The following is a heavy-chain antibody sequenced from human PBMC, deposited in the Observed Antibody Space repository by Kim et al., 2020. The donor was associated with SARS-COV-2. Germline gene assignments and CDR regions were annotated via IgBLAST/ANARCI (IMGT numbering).Heavy chain of an antibody. Sequence: GESLKISCKGSGYSFTSYWISWVRQMPGKGLEWMGRIDPSDSYTNYSPSFQGHVTISADKSISTAYLQWSSLKASDTAMYYCARHLVAAQHFDYWGQGTLVTVSS. J-gene: IGHJ4*02. CDR3: ARHLVAAQHFDY. CDR1: GYSFTSYW. V-gene: IGHV5-10-1*01. CDR2: IDPSDSYT. D-gene: IGHD2-15*01.